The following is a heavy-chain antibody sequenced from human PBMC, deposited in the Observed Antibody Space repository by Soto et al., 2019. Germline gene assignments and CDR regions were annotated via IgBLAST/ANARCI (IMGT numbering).Heavy chain of an antibody. V-gene: IGHV1-18*01. D-gene: IGHD4-4*01. Sequence: QVPLVQSGAEVKKPGASVKVSCKASGYTFTSYGISWVRQAPGQGLEWMGWISAYNGNTNYAQKLQGRVTMTTDTSTSTAYMELRSLRSDDTAVYYCARVVYSRLTDNWFDPWGQGTLVTVSS. CDR3: ARVVYSRLTDNWFDP. CDR1: GYTFTSYG. J-gene: IGHJ5*02. CDR2: ISAYNGNT.